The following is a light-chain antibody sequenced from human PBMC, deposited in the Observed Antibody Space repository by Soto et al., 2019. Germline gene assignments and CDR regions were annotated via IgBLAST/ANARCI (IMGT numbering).Light chain of an antibody. CDR2: DNN. J-gene: IGLJ3*02. CDR1: SSNIGGGYE. Sequence: QSVLTQAPSVSGAPGQRITISCAGSSSNIGGGYEVHWYQQLPGTAPKLLIYDNNHRPSGVPDRFSGSKSGTSASLAITGLQAEDEADYYCQSYDSSLSASVFGGGTKVTVL. CDR3: QSYDSSLSASV. V-gene: IGLV1-40*01.